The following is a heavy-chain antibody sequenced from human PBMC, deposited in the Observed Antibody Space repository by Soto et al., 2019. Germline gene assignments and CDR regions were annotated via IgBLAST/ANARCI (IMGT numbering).Heavy chain of an antibody. D-gene: IGHD6-19*01. J-gene: IGHJ4*02. CDR1: CGPITQSH. Sequence: PXETLSLTCSVACGPITQSHWSWIRQPVGKGLEWIGRMYTRGSANYNPSLKSRVTMSLDSSKNQFSLKMRCVTAADTAVYYCATSAIMGLEVAGHFDNWGQGTLVTVSS. V-gene: IGHV4-4*07. CDR2: MYTRGSA. CDR3: ATSAIMGLEVAGHFDN.